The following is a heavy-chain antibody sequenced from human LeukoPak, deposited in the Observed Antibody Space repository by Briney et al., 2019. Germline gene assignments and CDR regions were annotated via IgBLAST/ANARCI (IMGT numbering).Heavy chain of an antibody. J-gene: IGHJ4*02. Sequence: PSETLSLTCTVSGDSISNYFWSWIRQSPGKGLEWIGYVYYMGNTNYNPSLKSRVTISVDTSKNHFSLDLSSVTAADTAVYYCARGPDNWNSLFDFWGQGTLVTVSS. D-gene: IGHD1-7*01. CDR3: ARGPDNWNSLFDF. V-gene: IGHV4-59*01. CDR2: VYYMGNT. CDR1: GDSISNYF.